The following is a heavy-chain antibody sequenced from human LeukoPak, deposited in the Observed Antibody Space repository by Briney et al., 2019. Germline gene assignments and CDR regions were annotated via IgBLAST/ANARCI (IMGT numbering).Heavy chain of an antibody. CDR3: ARGHTMVRGVFKNWFDP. CDR1: GYTFTGYY. V-gene: IGHV1-2*02. Sequence: ASVKVSCKASGYTFTGYYMHWVRQAPGQGLEWMGWINPNSGGTNYAQKSQGRVTMTRDTSISTAYMELRRLRSDDTAVYYCARGHTMVRGVFKNWFDPWGQGTLVTVSS. D-gene: IGHD3-10*01. J-gene: IGHJ5*02. CDR2: INPNSGGT.